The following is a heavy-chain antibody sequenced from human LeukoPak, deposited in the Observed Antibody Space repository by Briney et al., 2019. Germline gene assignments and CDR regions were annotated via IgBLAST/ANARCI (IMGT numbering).Heavy chain of an antibody. J-gene: IGHJ5*02. D-gene: IGHD3-9*01. V-gene: IGHV4-31*03. CDR1: GGSISSGGYY. CDR2: IYYSGST. CDR3: ARDMTDWWFDP. Sequence: SQTLSLTCTVSGGSISSGGYYWSWIRQHPGKGLEWIGYIYYSGSTHYNPSLKSRVTISVDTSKNQFSLKLSSVTAAGTAVYYCARDMTDWWFDPWGQGTLVTVSS.